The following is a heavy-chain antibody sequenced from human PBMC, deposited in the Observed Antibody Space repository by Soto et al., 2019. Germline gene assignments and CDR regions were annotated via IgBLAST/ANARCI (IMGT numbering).Heavy chain of an antibody. Sequence: EVQLVESGGGLVKPGGSLRLSCAASGFTFSSYSMNWVRQAPGKGLEWVSSISSSSSYIYYADPVKGRVTISRDNAKTSLYLQMKSLKAEDTVGYYCARHTAFGYCSSTSGSKDYWGQGTMVTVSS. D-gene: IGHD2-2*03. V-gene: IGHV3-21*01. CDR1: GFTFSSYS. CDR2: ISSSSSYI. CDR3: ARHTAFGYCSSTSGSKDY. J-gene: IGHJ4*02.